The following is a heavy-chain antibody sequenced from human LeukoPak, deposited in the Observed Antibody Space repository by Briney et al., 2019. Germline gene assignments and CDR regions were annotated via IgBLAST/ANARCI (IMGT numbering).Heavy chain of an antibody. CDR3: TTAYDSSGYYVYAHDGFDM. Sequence: GGSLRLSCAASGFTFSSYGMHWVRQAPGEGLEWVGRIKSKTDGGTAVYAAPVKGRFTISRDDSKNTLYLQMNSLKTEDTAVYYCTTAYDSSGYYVYAHDGFDMWGQGTMVTVSS. CDR1: GFTFSSYG. D-gene: IGHD3-22*01. CDR2: IKSKTDGGTA. J-gene: IGHJ3*02. V-gene: IGHV3-15*01.